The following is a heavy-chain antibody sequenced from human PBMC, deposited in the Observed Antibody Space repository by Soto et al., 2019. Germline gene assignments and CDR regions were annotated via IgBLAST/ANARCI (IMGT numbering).Heavy chain of an antibody. CDR1: GFTFSSYW. CDR2: INSDGSST. D-gene: IGHD2-15*01. V-gene: IGHV3-74*01. CDR3: VRTSLVVAAATREDY. J-gene: IGHJ4*02. Sequence: EVQLVESGGGLVQPGGSLRLSCAASGFTFSSYWMHWVRQAPGKGLVWVSRINSDGSSTSYADSVKGRFTISRDNAKNPLYLQMNSLRAEDTAVYYCVRTSLVVAAATREDYWGQGTLVTASS.